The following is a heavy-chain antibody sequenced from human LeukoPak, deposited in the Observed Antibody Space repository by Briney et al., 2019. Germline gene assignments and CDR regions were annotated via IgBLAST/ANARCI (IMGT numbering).Heavy chain of an antibody. CDR2: ISSSSSYI. D-gene: IGHD2-15*01. Sequence: GGSLRLSCAASGFTFSSYSMNWVRQASGKGLEWVSSISSSSSYIYYADSVKGRFTISRDNAKNSLYLQMNSLRAEDTAVYYCASVTLRYCSGGSCYPDYWGQGALVTVSS. CDR3: ASVTLRYCSGGSCYPDY. CDR1: GFTFSSYS. V-gene: IGHV3-21*01. J-gene: IGHJ4*02.